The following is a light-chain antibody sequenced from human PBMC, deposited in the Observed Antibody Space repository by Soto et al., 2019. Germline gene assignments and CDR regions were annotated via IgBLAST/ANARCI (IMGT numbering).Light chain of an antibody. CDR1: QSVPSNY. CDR2: GAS. V-gene: IGKV3-20*01. Sequence: EIGLTQSPGTLSLSPGDRATLSCRASQSVPSNYLAWYQQKPGQAPRLLIFGASTRAIGIPDRFRGSGSGTAFTLTISRLEPADFAVYYCQHYGTSTVTFGGGTKVELK. CDR3: QHYGTSTVT. J-gene: IGKJ4*01.